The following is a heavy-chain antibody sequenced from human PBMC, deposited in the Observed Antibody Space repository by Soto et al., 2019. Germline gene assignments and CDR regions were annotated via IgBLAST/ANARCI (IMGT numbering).Heavy chain of an antibody. V-gene: IGHV2-5*01. CDR2: IYWNDDK. D-gene: IGHD6-6*01. Sequence: SGPTLVNPTQTLTLTCTFSGFSLSTSGVGVGWIRQPPGKALEWLALIYWNDDKRYSPSLKNRLTITKDTSKNQVVLTMTNMVPVDTGTYYCAHRVPSLLYYDYWGQGTLVTVSS. CDR3: AHRVPSLLYYDY. CDR1: GFSLSTSGVG. J-gene: IGHJ4*02.